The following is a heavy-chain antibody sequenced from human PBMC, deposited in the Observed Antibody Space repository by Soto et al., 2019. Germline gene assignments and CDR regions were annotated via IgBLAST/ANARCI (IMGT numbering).Heavy chain of an antibody. CDR1: GFTFTNYA. D-gene: IGHD2-15*01. Sequence: PVGSLRLSCAASGFTFTNYAMGWVRQAPGKGLEWVSVVSSGGGTYYADSVTGRFTVSRDNSKNTLSLQMNSLRAEDTAVYYCAKRRGAGGQFDYWGQGALVTVSS. J-gene: IGHJ4*02. V-gene: IGHV3-23*01. CDR2: VSSGGGT. CDR3: AKRRGAGGQFDY.